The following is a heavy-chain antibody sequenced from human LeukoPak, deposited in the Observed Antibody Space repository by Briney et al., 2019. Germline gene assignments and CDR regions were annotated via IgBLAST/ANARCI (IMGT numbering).Heavy chain of an antibody. V-gene: IGHV1-46*01. CDR2: INPNGGST. CDR1: RYTFTSYY. D-gene: IGHD3-22*01. J-gene: IGHJ6*02. Sequence: ASVKVSCKASRYTFTSYYMHWVRQAPGQGLEWMGIINPNGGSTSYAQKFQGRVTMTRDTSTSTVYMELSSLRSEDTAVYYCARDRWGYYDSSGQNYYYYGMDVWGQGTTVTVSS. CDR3: ARDRWGYYDSSGQNYYYYGMDV.